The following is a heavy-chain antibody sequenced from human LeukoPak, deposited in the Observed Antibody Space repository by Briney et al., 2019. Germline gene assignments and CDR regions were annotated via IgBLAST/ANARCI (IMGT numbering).Heavy chain of an antibody. V-gene: IGHV4-39*01. J-gene: IGHJ4*02. CDR1: GGSISSSSYY. CDR2: IYYSGST. CDR3: ARVDVDTPNPQPFDY. D-gene: IGHD5-18*01. Sequence: PSETLSLTCTVSGGSISSSSYYWGWIRQPPGKGLEWIGSIYYSGSTYYNPSLKSRVTISVDTSKNQFSLKLSSVTAADTAVYYCARVDVDTPNPQPFDYWGQGTLVTVSS.